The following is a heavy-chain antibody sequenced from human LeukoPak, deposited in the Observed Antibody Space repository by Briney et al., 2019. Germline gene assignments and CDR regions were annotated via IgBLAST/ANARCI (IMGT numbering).Heavy chain of an antibody. J-gene: IGHJ4*02. CDR3: ARLYFSRNVFIPARWDY. D-gene: IGHD3-3*01. V-gene: IGHV4-38-2*02. Sequence: SETLSLTCTVSGYSISSGYYWGWIRQPPGKGLEWIGSIYHSGSTNYNPSLKSRVTISVDTSKNQFSLTLSSVTAADTAVYYCARLYFSRNVFIPARWDYWGQGTLVTVSS. CDR1: GYSISSGYY. CDR2: IYHSGST.